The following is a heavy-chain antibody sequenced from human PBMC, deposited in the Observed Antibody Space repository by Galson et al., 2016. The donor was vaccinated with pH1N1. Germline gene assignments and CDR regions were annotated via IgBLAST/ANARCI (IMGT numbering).Heavy chain of an antibody. J-gene: IGHJ3*02. CDR3: ARQNDYGDYRGDAFDI. D-gene: IGHD4-17*01. CDR1: GYRFPSSW. V-gene: IGHV5-51*01. Sequence: QSGAEVKKPGESLKISCKGSGYRFPSSWIGWVRQMPGKGLEWMGIIYLGGSLIRYRPSFQGQVTISADKSVNIVYLEWVSLKASDPAMYYCARQNDYGDYRGDAFDIWGQGTMVTVSS. CDR2: IYLGGSLI.